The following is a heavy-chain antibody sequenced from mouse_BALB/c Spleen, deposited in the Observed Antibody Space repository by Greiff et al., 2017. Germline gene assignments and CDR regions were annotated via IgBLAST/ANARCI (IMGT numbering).Heavy chain of an antibody. Sequence: EVQLQQSGAELARPGASVKISCKASGYSFTGYYMHWVKQSHGKSLEWIGRVNPNNGGTSYNQKFKGKAILTVDKSSSTAYMELRSLTSEDSAVYYCARGTSYGSSYNYYAMDYWGQGTSVTVSS. CDR3: ARGTSYGSSYNYYAMDY. CDR2: VNPNNGGT. CDR1: GYSFTGYY. V-gene: IGHV1-26*01. D-gene: IGHD1-1*01. J-gene: IGHJ4*01.